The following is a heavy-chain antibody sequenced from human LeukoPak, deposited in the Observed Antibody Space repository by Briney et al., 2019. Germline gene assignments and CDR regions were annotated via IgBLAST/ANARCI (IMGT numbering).Heavy chain of an antibody. Sequence: GGSLRVSCAASGFTFSSYSMNWVRQAPGKGLEWVSYISSSSSSTIYYADSVKGRFTISRDNAKNSLYLQMNSLRDEDTAVYYCARDEGYSGYVDAFDIWGQGTMVTVSS. CDR1: GFTFSSYS. CDR3: ARDEGYSGYVDAFDI. V-gene: IGHV3-48*02. D-gene: IGHD5-12*01. CDR2: ISSSSSSTI. J-gene: IGHJ3*02.